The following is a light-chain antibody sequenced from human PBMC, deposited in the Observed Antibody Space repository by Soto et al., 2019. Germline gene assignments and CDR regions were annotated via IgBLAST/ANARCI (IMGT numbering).Light chain of an antibody. V-gene: IGKV3-11*01. Sequence: EIVLTQSPATLSLSPGXRATLSCRASQSVSSYLAWYQQKPGQAPRLLIYDASNRATGIPARFSGSGSGTDFTLTISSLEPEDFAVYYCQKRSNYLTFGGGTKVDTK. CDR2: DAS. J-gene: IGKJ4*01. CDR1: QSVSSY. CDR3: QKRSNYLT.